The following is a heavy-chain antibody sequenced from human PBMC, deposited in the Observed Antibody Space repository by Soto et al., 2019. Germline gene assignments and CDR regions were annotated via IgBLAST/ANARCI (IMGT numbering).Heavy chain of an antibody. J-gene: IGHJ6*02. Sequence: GGSLRLSCAASGFTFDDYTMHWVRQAPGKGLEWVSLISWDGGSTYYADSVKGRFTISRDNSKNSLYLQMNSLRTEDTALYYCAKARYSSDWYADYYYGMDVWGQGTTVTVSS. D-gene: IGHD6-19*01. CDR1: GFTFDDYT. CDR3: AKARYSSDWYADYYYGMDV. V-gene: IGHV3-43*01. CDR2: ISWDGGST.